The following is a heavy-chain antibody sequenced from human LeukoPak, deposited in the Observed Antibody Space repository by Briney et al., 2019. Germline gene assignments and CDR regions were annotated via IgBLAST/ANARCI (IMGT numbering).Heavy chain of an antibody. J-gene: IGHJ4*02. D-gene: IGHD6-19*01. CDR2: ISSGGCNK. CDR1: GFTVSSFP. Sequence: ARYLRFSCAAPGFTVSSFPMDWVRQAPGMGRVWVAVISSGGCNKYYGDSMMGRFTTSRNTSTNPMYLQMNSLRGEDTAVYYCARGGVADTVTLTAFDYWGQGTLVTVSS. V-gene: IGHV3-30-3*01. CDR3: ARGGVADTVTLTAFDY.